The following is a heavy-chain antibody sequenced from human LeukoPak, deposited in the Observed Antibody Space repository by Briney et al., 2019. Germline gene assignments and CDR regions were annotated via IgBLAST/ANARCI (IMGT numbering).Heavy chain of an antibody. J-gene: IGHJ4*02. Sequence: GGSLRLSCAASGFTFSSYAMSWVRQAPGKGLEWVSAISGSGGSTYYADSVKGRFTISRDNSKNTLYLQMNSLRAEDTAVYYCAKDGSDIVVVPAYFDYWGQGTLVTVFS. CDR3: AKDGSDIVVVPAYFDY. D-gene: IGHD2-2*01. CDR1: GFTFSSYA. CDR2: ISGSGGST. V-gene: IGHV3-23*01.